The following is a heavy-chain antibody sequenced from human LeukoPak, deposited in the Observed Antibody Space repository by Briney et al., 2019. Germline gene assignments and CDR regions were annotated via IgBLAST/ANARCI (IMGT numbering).Heavy chain of an antibody. D-gene: IGHD6-19*01. CDR3: ARGSSGWYYDY. CDR2: ISSSSSYT. CDR1: GFTFSDYY. J-gene: IGHJ4*02. Sequence: AGKSPRLSCSASGFTFSDYYMRWIRQGPREGLGWVSYISSSSSYTNYADSVKGRFTISRDNAKDSLYLQMNSLRAEDTAVYYCARGSSGWYYDYWGQGTLVTVSS. V-gene: IGHV3-11*05.